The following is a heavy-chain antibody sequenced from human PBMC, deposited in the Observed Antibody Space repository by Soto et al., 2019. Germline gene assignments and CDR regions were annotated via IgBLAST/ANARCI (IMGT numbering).Heavy chain of an antibody. CDR1: GYTFTSYW. CDR2: IDPSDSYT. V-gene: IGHV5-10-1*01. CDR3: AGGGVRGVITRTRDYYGMDV. Sequence: GESLKISCKGSGYTFTSYWINWVRQMPGKGLEWMGRIDPSDSYTNYSPSFQGHVTISADKSTRTAYLQWSSLKASDTAMYYCAGGGVRGVITRTRDYYGMDVWGQGTTVTVSS. J-gene: IGHJ6*02. D-gene: IGHD3-10*01.